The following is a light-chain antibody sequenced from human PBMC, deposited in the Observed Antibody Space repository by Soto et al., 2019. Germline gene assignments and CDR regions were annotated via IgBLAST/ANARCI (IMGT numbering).Light chain of an antibody. CDR3: PSDSRCKVLV. J-gene: IGLJ3*02. CDR2: EVS. V-gene: IGLV2-14*01. CDR1: SSDIGGYKY. Sequence: QSALTQPASVSGSLGQSITISCTGTSSDIGGYKYVSWYQQHPGKAPKLIIFEVSNRPSGVSDRFSGSNSGNTASLTLSGVQAEDEADYYCPSDSRCKVLVFRGGTK.